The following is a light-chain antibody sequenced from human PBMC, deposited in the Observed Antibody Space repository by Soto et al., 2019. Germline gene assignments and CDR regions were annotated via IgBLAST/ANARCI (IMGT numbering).Light chain of an antibody. J-gene: IGLJ2*01. CDR2: RNN. CDR1: SSHIGSAY. V-gene: IGLV1-47*01. Sequence: QSVLTQPPSASGTPGQTVTISCSGSSSHIGSAYIYWYQHLPGTAPKLLIYRNNQRPSGVPDRFSASKSGTSASLAISGLRSEDDADYYCAAWDDSLVVFGGGTKLTVL. CDR3: AAWDDSLVV.